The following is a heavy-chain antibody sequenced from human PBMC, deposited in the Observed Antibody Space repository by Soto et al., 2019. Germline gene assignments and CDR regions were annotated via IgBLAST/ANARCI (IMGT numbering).Heavy chain of an antibody. CDR2: ISSSSSTI. Sequence: GRSLRLSCAASGFTFSSYAMSWVRQAPGKGLEWVSYISSSSSTIYYADSVKGRFTISRDNAKNSLYLQMNSLRDEDTAVYYCARDQGITGTRLYYYYYGMDVWGQGTTVTGS. V-gene: IGHV3-48*02. CDR1: GFTFSSYA. J-gene: IGHJ6*02. CDR3: ARDQGITGTRLYYYYYGMDV. D-gene: IGHD1-7*01.